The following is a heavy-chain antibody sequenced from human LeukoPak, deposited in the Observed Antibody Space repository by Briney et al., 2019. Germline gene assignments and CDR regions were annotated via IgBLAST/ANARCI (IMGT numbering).Heavy chain of an antibody. CDR2: ISSSSSYI. CDR1: GFTFSSYS. J-gene: IGHJ3*01. CDR3: AKDPGRITMVVPSR. V-gene: IGHV3-21*04. D-gene: IGHD3-22*01. Sequence: GGSLRLSCAASGFTFSSYSMNWVRQAPGKGLEWVSSISSSSSYIYYADSVKGRFTISRDNSKNTLYLQMNSLRAEDTAVYYCAKDPGRITMVVPSRWGQGTMVTVSS.